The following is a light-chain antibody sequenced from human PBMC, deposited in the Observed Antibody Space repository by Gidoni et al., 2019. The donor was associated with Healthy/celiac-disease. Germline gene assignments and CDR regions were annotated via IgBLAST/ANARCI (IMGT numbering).Light chain of an antibody. CDR1: QSVSSY. CDR2: DAS. V-gene: IGKV3-11*01. Sequence: EIVLTQSPATLSLSPGERATLSCRPSQSVSSYLAWYQQKPGQAPRLLIYDASNRATGIPARFSGSVSGTDFTLTISSLEPEDFAVYYCQQRSNWPGTFGQGTKVEIK. CDR3: QQRSNWPGT. J-gene: IGKJ1*01.